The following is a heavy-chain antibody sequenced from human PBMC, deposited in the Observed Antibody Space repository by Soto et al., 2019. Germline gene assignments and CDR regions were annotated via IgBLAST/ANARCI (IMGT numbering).Heavy chain of an antibody. CDR3: ARVHHCSGGSCYGTGLGYFDY. CDR1: GYTFTSYG. V-gene: IGHV1-18*01. CDR2: ISAYNGNT. J-gene: IGHJ4*02. Sequence: ASVKVSCKASGYTFTSYGISWVRQAPGQGLEWMGWISAYNGNTNYAQKLQGRVTMTTDTSTSTAYMELRSLRSDDTAVYYCARVHHCSGGSCYGTGLGYFDYWGQGTLVTVSS. D-gene: IGHD2-15*01.